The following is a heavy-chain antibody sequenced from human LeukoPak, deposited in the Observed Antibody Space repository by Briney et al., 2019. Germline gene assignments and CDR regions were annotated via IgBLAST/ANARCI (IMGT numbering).Heavy chain of an antibody. CDR1: GGSVSSYY. D-gene: IGHD6-13*01. CDR2: IYYSGST. CDR3: ARGLMMAAAGRGEFHY. J-gene: IGHJ4*02. Sequence: PSETLSLTCTVSGGSVSSYYWSWIRQPPGKGLEWIGYIYYSGSTNYNPSLKSRVTISVDTSKNQFSLKLSSVTAADTAVYYCARGLMMAAAGRGEFHYWGQGTLVTVSS. V-gene: IGHV4-59*02.